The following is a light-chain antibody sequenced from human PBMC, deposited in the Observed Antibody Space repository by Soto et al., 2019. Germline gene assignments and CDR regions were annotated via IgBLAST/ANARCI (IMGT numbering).Light chain of an antibody. J-gene: IGLJ1*01. CDR1: SSDVGGYDY. CDR2: GVT. V-gene: IGLV2-8*01. CDR3: SSYAGSTNSV. Sequence: QSALTQPPSASWSPGQSVTISCSGTSSDVGGYDYVSWYQQHPGKAPKVLIYGVTKRCSGVPDRVSGSKSGYTAYLTVSGLQDEDEADYYCSSYAGSTNSVVGTGTKLTVL.